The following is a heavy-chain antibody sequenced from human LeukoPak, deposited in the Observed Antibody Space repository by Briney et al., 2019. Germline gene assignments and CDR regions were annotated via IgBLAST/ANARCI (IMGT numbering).Heavy chain of an antibody. V-gene: IGHV3-48*04. D-gene: IGHD3-10*02. Sequence: GGSLRLSCEASGFTFNTYSMNWARQAPGKGLEWVSYISSSGSTIYYADSVKGRFTISRDNAKNSLYLQMNSLRAEDTAVYYCAELGITMIGGVWGKGTTVTISS. CDR1: GFTFNTYS. CDR2: ISSSGSTI. CDR3: AELGITMIGGV. J-gene: IGHJ6*03.